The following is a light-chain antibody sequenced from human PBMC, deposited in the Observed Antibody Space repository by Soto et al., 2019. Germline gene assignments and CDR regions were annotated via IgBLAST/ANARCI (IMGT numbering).Light chain of an antibody. J-gene: IGKJ4*01. CDR3: QQRSNWLLT. Sequence: EIVLTQSPATLSLSPGERATLSCRASQSVSRYLAWYQQKPGQAPRLLIYDASNRATGIPARFSGSGSGTDFTLTISSLEPEDFAVYYCQQRSNWLLTFCGGTKVEIK. CDR2: DAS. CDR1: QSVSRY. V-gene: IGKV3-11*01.